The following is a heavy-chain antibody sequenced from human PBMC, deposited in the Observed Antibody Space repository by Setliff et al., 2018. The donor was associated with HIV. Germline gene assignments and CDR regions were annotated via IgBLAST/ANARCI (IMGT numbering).Heavy chain of an antibody. V-gene: IGHV4-39*01. CDR2: VYYRGGT. D-gene: IGHD2-15*01. CDR1: GGSMSDVSSY. CDR3: ARHSAVNITPDGLGYYSIDV. J-gene: IGHJ6*03. Sequence: NPSETLSLTCAVSGGSMSDVSSYWGWIRQAPGRGLEWIGSVYYRGGTFDSPSLKSRVTVSIDTSKSQFSLKLTSVTAADTAVYYCARHSAVNITPDGLGYYSIDVWGKGTSVTVSS.